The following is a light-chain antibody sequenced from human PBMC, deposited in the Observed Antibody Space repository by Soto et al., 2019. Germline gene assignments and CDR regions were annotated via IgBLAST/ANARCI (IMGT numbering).Light chain of an antibody. J-gene: IGKJ1*01. CDR1: QSVSSSY. Sequence: EIVLTQSPGTLSLSPGERATLSCRASQSVSSSYLAWYQQKPGQAPRLLIYDASNRATGIPDRFSGSGSGTDFTLTISRLEPEDFAVYYCQQYGSSRTFGQGTKVDI. V-gene: IGKV3-20*01. CDR2: DAS. CDR3: QQYGSSRT.